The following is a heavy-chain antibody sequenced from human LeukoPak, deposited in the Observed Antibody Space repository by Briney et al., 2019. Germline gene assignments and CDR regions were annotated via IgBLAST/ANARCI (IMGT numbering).Heavy chain of an antibody. CDR2: VNYSGTT. Sequence: SETLSLTCTVSGGSISGSTSYWGWIRQSPGKGLEWIGVVNYSGTTYYNPSFKSRVSISIDRSRTQLSLKLSSVTAADTAFYYCSRYDSDTGDFDRWGQGTLVTIFS. CDR1: GGSISGSTSY. D-gene: IGHD3-10*01. V-gene: IGHV4-39*07. CDR3: SRYDSDTGDFDR. J-gene: IGHJ5*02.